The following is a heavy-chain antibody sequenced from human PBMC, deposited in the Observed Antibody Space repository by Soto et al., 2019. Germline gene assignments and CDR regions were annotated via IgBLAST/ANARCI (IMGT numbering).Heavy chain of an antibody. Sequence: NPSETLSLTCTISGDSINNYFWNWIRQPPGKGLEWIGYISYSGSTSYNPSLQSRVTISSDTSKNQFSLELSSVTAADTAVYYCARARQRDTGRGLDVWGQGTTVTVSS. J-gene: IGHJ6*02. V-gene: IGHV4-59*01. CDR1: GDSINNYF. CDR2: ISYSGST. D-gene: IGHD5-18*01. CDR3: ARARQRDTGRGLDV.